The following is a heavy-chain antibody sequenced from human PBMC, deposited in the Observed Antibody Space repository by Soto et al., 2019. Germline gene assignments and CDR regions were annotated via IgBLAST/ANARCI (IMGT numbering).Heavy chain of an antibody. Sequence: SETRSLTCTVSGDSITSGESYWSWIRQPPGKGLEWIGYIYYSGSTYYNPSLKSRITISVDTSKNQFSLKLSSVTAADTAVYYCARTLYSYGPRFDYWGQGTLVTVSS. J-gene: IGHJ4*02. D-gene: IGHD5-18*01. CDR3: ARTLYSYGPRFDY. V-gene: IGHV4-30-4*02. CDR1: GDSITSGESY. CDR2: IYYSGST.